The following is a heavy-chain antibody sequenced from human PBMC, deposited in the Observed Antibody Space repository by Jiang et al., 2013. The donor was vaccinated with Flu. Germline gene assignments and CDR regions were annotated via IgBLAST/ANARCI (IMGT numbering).Heavy chain of an antibody. V-gene: IGHV2-5*02. CDR1: GFSLSTSGVG. Sequence: KPTQTLTLTCTFSGFSLSTSGVGVGWIRQPPGKALEWLALIYWDDDKRYSPSLKSRFTINKDTSKNQVVLTMTNMDPVDTATYYCALSFGDVVVPDASFDHWGQGNLVTVSS. CDR2: IYWDDDK. D-gene: IGHD2-2*01. CDR3: ALSFGDVVVPDASFDH. J-gene: IGHJ4*02.